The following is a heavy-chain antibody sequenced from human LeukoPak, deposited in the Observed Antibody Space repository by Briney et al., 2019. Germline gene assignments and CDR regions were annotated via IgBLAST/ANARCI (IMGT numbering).Heavy chain of an antibody. V-gene: IGHV4-59*08. CDR3: AGSLPKSSGFD. D-gene: IGHD3-22*01. Sequence: SETLSLTCSVSGASISYYYWTWIRQSPGKGLEWIGYVYYSGSTNYNPSLKSRVTISLDTSKSQLSLKLISVTAADTAVYYCAGSLPKSSGFDWGQGTLVTVSS. J-gene: IGHJ4*02. CDR1: GASISYYY. CDR2: VYYSGST.